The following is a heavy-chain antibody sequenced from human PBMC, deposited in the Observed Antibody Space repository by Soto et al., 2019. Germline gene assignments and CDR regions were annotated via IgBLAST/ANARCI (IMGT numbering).Heavy chain of an antibody. CDR1: GFTFSTYD. CDR2: ITGSGGTT. V-gene: IGHV3-23*01. Sequence: PGGSLRLSCAASGFTFSTYDMSWVRQAPGKGLEWVSVITGSGGTTNYADSVKGRFTISRDNSKNTLFLQMNSLRAEDTAVYYCARGTKNRNWRDFDGRGQLPLVTVSS. D-gene: IGHD1-7*01. CDR3: ARGTKNRNWRDFDG. J-gene: IGHJ4*02.